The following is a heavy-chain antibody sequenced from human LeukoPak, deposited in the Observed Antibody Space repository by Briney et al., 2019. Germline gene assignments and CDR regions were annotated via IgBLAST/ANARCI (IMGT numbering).Heavy chain of an antibody. CDR3: ARGRDYYDSSGYYFY. CDR2: INHSGST. CDR1: GGSFSGYY. D-gene: IGHD3-22*01. V-gene: IGHV4-34*01. Sequence: SETLSLTCAVYGGSFSGYYWSWIRQPPGKGLEWIGEINHSGSTNYNPSLKSRVTISVDTSKNQFSLKVSSVIAADTAVYYCARGRDYYDSSGYYFYWGQGTLVTVSS. J-gene: IGHJ4*02.